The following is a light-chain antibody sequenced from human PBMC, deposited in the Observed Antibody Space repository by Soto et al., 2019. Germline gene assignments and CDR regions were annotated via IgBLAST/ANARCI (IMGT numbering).Light chain of an antibody. CDR3: ASYATTFSSV. Sequence: QSALTQPASVSGSPGQSITISCTGTSSDVGGYNYGSWYQQHPGKSPKLMIYDVSHRPSGVSNRCSGSTSGTTASLTISGLQAEDEADYYCASYATTFSSVFGSGTKVTVL. CDR1: SSDVGGYNY. CDR2: DVS. J-gene: IGLJ1*01. V-gene: IGLV2-14*01.